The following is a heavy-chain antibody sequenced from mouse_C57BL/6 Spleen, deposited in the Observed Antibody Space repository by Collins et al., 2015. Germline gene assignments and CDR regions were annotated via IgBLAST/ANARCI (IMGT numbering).Heavy chain of an antibody. D-gene: IGHD1-1*02. CDR3: ARDGGGNYDAMDY. Sequence: EVNLVESGGGLVQPGGSLRLSCATSGFTFTDYYMSWVRQPPGKALEWLGFIRNKANGGTTEHSASVKGRFTISRDNTQNILYLQMNTLRAEDSATYYCARDGGGNYDAMDYWGQGTSVTVSS. V-gene: IGHV7-3*02. CDR1: GFTFTDYY. CDR2: IRNKANGGTT. J-gene: IGHJ4*01.